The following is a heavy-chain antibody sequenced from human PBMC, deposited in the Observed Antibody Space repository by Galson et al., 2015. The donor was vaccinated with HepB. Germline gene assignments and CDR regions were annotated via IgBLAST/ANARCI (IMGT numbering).Heavy chain of an antibody. J-gene: IGHJ6*02. V-gene: IGHV4-34*01. CDR1: GGSFSGYY. Sequence: LSLTCAVYGGSFSGYYWSWIRQPPGKGLEWIGEINHSGSTNYNPSLKSRVTISVDTSKNQFSLKLSSVTAADTAVYYCAMWTGYYYYYGMDVWGQGTTVTVSS. CDR2: INHSGST. CDR3: AMWTGYYYYYGMDV. D-gene: IGHD3/OR15-3a*01.